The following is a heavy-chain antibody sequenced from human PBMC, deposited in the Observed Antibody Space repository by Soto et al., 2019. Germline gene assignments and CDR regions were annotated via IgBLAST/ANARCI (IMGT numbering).Heavy chain of an antibody. V-gene: IGHV3-23*01. CDR3: ALVAPYWYFDL. Sequence: EVQLLESGGGLEQPGGSQRLSCAASGLSFSSYAMSWVRQAPGKGLEWVSSISGSGDNTYYADSVKGRFTISRDKSKNTLFLQMNSLRAEDTAVYYCALVAPYWYFDLWGRGTLVFVSS. J-gene: IGHJ2*01. CDR2: ISGSGDNT. CDR1: GLSFSSYA. D-gene: IGHD2-8*02.